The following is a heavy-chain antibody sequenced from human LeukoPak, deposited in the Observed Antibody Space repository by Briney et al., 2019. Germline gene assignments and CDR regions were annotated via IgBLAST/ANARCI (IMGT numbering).Heavy chain of an antibody. CDR2: IIPIFGTA. CDR1: GGTFSSYA. Sequence: SVKVSCKASGGTFSSYAISWVRQAPGQGLEWMGGIIPIFGTANYAQKFQGRVTITADESTSTAYMELSSLRPEDTAMYYCARDRAWGATPDYFDYWGQGTLVTVSS. D-gene: IGHD2-15*01. V-gene: IGHV1-69*13. CDR3: ARDRAWGATPDYFDY. J-gene: IGHJ4*02.